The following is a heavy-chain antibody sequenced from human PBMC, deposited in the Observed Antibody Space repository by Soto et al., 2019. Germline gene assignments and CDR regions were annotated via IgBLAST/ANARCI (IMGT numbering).Heavy chain of an antibody. V-gene: IGHV1-69*02. CDR2: IIPILGIA. J-gene: IGHJ6*02. Sequence: GASVKASCKTSGSTFSSYTISWVRQAPGQGLEWMGRIIPILGIANYAQKFQGRVTITADKSTSTAYMELSSLRSEDTAVYYCKGIRSYGMDVWGQGTTVTVSS. CDR3: KGIRSYGMDV. D-gene: IGHD1-20*01. CDR1: GSTFSSYT.